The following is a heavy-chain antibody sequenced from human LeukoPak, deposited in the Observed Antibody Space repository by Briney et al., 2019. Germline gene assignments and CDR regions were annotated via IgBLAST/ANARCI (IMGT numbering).Heavy chain of an antibody. CDR1: GFTFDDYG. CDR2: INWNGGST. D-gene: IGHD2-15*01. Sequence: GGSLRLSCAASGFTFDDYGMSWVRQAPGKGLEWVSGINWNGGSTGYADSVKGRFTISRDNAKNSLYLQMNSLRAEDTALYYCARGYCSGGSCYSGWFDPWGQGTLVTVSS. J-gene: IGHJ5*02. CDR3: ARGYCSGGSCYSGWFDP. V-gene: IGHV3-20*04.